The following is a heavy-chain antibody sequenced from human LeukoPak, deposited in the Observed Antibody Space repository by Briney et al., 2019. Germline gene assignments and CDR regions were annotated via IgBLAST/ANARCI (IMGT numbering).Heavy chain of an antibody. CDR2: ISPYTGDS. CDR3: ARVFNKGSGSYYIYYYYYMDV. J-gene: IGHJ6*03. CDR1: GYTFTSYG. Sequence: GASVKVSCKASGYTFTSYGISWVRQAPGQGHEWMGWISPYTGDSKYAQKLQGRVTMTTDTSTSTAYMELRSLRSDDTAVYYCARVFNKGSGSYYIYYYYYMDVWGKGTTVTISS. D-gene: IGHD3-10*01. V-gene: IGHV1-18*01.